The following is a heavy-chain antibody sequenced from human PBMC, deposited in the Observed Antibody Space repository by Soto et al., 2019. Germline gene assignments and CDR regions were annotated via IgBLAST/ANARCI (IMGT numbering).Heavy chain of an antibody. V-gene: IGHV3-11*06. Sequence: ESGGGLVKAGGSLRLSCAASGFIFSDYYMSWVRQTPGKGLEWVSYISTRSTYTNYADSVKGRFTISGDNTKNSLYLQMDSLRVEDTAVYYCARDLAWKRGKVGRYYYGMDVWGQGTTVTVSS. CDR1: GFIFSDYY. D-gene: IGHD1-1*01. CDR2: ISTRSTYT. J-gene: IGHJ6*02. CDR3: ARDLAWKRGKVGRYYYGMDV.